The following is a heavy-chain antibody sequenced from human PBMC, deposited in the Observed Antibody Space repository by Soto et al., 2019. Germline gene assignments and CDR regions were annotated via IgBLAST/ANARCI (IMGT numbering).Heavy chain of an antibody. CDR1: GFTFSSYG. V-gene: IGHV3-30*18. Sequence: PGGSLRLSCAASGFTFSSYGMHWVRQAPGKGLEWVAVISYDGSNKYYADSVKGRFTISRDNSKNTLYLQMNSLRAEDTAVYYCAKDYYDSSGYYYVPMGDYYGIDVWGQGTTVTVSS. D-gene: IGHD3-22*01. J-gene: IGHJ6*02. CDR3: AKDYYDSSGYYYVPMGDYYGIDV. CDR2: ISYDGSNK.